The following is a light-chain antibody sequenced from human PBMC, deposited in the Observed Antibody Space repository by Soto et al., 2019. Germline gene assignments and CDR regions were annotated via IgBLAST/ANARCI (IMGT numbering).Light chain of an antibody. J-gene: IGKJ1*01. CDR1: QSITSIY. Sequence: EVVLTQSPGTLSLSPGERATLSCRASQSITSIYLAWYQQKPGQAPRLLISGTISRATGIPDRFSGSGSGTDFTLTISRLEPEDFAVYYCQQYGSPLWTFGQGTKVDIK. CDR3: QQYGSPLWT. CDR2: GTI. V-gene: IGKV3-20*01.